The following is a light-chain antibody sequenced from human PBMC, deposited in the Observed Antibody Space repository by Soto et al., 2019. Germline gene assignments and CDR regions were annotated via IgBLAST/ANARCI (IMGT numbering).Light chain of an antibody. V-gene: IGKV3-20*01. CDR2: GAS. J-gene: IGKJ1*01. CDR1: QSVTRNY. CDR3: QQYGSSPWT. Sequence: EIVLTQSPGTLSLSRGERATLSCRASQSVTRNYLAWYQQKPGQAPRLLMYGASTRATGIADRFSGSGSGTDFTLTISRLEPEDFAVYYCQQYGSSPWTFAQGTKVDIK.